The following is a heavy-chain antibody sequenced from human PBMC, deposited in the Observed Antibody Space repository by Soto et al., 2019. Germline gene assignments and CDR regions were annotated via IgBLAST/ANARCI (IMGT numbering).Heavy chain of an antibody. J-gene: IGHJ1*01. Sequence: DVYLVESGGGLVQPGGSLRLSCTASGFTLSSYSMNWVRQAPGKGPEWVSHISSNSDTVDYADSVKGRFTISRDNARNSLSLQMNSLRAEDTGVYYCARVGLKFLLGGEFFQVWGQGTLVTVSS. CDR2: ISSNSDTV. D-gene: IGHD3-16*01. CDR1: GFTLSSYS. V-gene: IGHV3-48*01. CDR3: ARVGLKFLLGGEFFQV.